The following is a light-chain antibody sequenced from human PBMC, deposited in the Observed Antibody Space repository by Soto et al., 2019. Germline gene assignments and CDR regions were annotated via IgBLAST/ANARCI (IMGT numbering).Light chain of an antibody. CDR2: DAS. J-gene: IGKJ1*01. CDR1: RSVSSS. Sequence: EIVLTQSPVTLSLSPGERATLSCRASRSVSSSLVWYQQKPGQAPRLLIYDASNRATGIPARFSGSGSGTDFTLTISSLEPEDFAVYYCQQYNNWPWTFGQGTKVDIK. V-gene: IGKV3-11*01. CDR3: QQYNNWPWT.